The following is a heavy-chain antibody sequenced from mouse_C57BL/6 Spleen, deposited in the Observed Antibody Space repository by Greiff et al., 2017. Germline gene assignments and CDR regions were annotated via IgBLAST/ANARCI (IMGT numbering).Heavy chain of an antibody. Sequence: VQLQQSGAELVRPGASVKLSCTASGFNIKDDYMHWVKQRPEQGLAWIGGIDPENGDTEYAPKFQGKATITADTSSNTAYLQLSSLTSEDTAVYYGTTVAGNQAIDYWGQGTSVTVSS. CDR2: IDPENGDT. V-gene: IGHV14-4*01. D-gene: IGHD4-1*01. CDR1: GFNIKDDY. CDR3: TTVAGNQAIDY. J-gene: IGHJ4*01.